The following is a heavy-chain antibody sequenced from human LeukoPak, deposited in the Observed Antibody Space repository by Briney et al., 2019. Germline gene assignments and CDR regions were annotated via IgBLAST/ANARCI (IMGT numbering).Heavy chain of an antibody. CDR2: INPNSGGT. Sequence: ASVKVSCKASGYTFTRYYMHWVRQSPGQGLEWMGGINPNSGGTNYAQKFQGRVTITRYTAISTAYMELSRLRSDDPDVYYCARAQGFVVVVAATHYYYGMDVWGQGTTVTVSS. CDR3: ARAQGFVVVVAATHYYYGMDV. V-gene: IGHV1-2*01. J-gene: IGHJ6*02. D-gene: IGHD2-15*01. CDR1: GYTFTRYY.